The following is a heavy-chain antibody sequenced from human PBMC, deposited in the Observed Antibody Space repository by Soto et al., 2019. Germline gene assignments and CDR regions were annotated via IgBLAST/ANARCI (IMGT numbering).Heavy chain of an antibody. Sequence: SETLSLTCTVSGGSISSYYWSWIRQPPGKGLEWIGYIYYSGSTNYNPSLKSRVTISVDTSKNQFSLKLSSVTAADTAVYYCARHEPRGNYDILTGYYKVRGNRLAPWGQGTLVTVSS. CDR3: ARHEPRGNYDILTGYYKVRGNRLAP. D-gene: IGHD3-9*01. CDR2: IYYSGST. V-gene: IGHV4-59*08. CDR1: GGSISSYY. J-gene: IGHJ5*02.